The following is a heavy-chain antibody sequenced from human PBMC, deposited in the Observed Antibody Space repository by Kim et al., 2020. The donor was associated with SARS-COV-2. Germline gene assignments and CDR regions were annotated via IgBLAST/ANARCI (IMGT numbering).Heavy chain of an antibody. Sequence: SETLSLTCAVYGGSFSGYYWSWIRQPPGKGLEWIGEINHSGSTNYNPSLKSRVTISVDTSKNQFSLKLSSVTAADTAVYYCASYSSSWYYFDYWGQGTLVTVSS. CDR3: ASYSSSWYYFDY. V-gene: IGHV4-34*01. CDR2: INHSGST. J-gene: IGHJ4*02. D-gene: IGHD6-13*01. CDR1: GGSFSGYY.